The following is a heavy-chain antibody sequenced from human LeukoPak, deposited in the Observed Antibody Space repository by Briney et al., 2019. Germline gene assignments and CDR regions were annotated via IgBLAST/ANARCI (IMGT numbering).Heavy chain of an antibody. D-gene: IGHD2-21*02. J-gene: IGHJ4*02. CDR2: ISSRSSYI. Sequence: GGSLRLSCTASDFNFNSYTIAWVRQAPGKGLEWVSSISSRSSYIYYADALRRRFTTSRDNARNSVYLQMDGLRVEDTAVYYCAKIDDYYKHFDSWGQGTLVTVSS. V-gene: IGHV3-21*01. CDR1: DFNFNSYT. CDR3: AKIDDYYKHFDS.